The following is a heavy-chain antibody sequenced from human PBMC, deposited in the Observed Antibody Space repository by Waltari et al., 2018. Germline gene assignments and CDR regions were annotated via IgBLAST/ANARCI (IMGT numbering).Heavy chain of an antibody. D-gene: IGHD2-2*01. CDR3: ARKGRLCSSTSCYEGGDY. J-gene: IGHJ4*02. V-gene: IGHV3-23*03. CDR1: GFTFSNYA. Sequence: EVQLLESGGGLVQPGGSLRLSCSASGFTFSNYAMSWVRQAPGKGLEWISIVHSGSSTTYYADSVKGRFTISRDNSKNTLYLQMNSLRAEDTAVYYCARKGRLCSSTSCYEGGDYWGQGTLVTVSS. CDR2: VHSGSSTT.